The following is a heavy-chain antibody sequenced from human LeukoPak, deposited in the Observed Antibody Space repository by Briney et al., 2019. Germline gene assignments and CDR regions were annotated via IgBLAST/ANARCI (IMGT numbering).Heavy chain of an antibody. J-gene: IGHJ4*02. CDR2: ISGSGGST. CDR3: AKDPPYYDILTGYYTQVDWYFDY. D-gene: IGHD3-9*01. Sequence: GGSLRLSCAASGFTFSSYAMSWARQAPGKGLEWVSAISGSGGSTYYADSVKGRFTISRDNSKNTLYLQMNSLRAEDTAVYYCAKDPPYYDILTGYYTQVDWYFDYWGQGTLVTVSS. V-gene: IGHV3-23*01. CDR1: GFTFSSYA.